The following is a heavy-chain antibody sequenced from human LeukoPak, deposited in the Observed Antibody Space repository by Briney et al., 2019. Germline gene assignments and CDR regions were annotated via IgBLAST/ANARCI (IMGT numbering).Heavy chain of an antibody. V-gene: IGHV1-69*04. J-gene: IGHJ4*02. CDR2: IIPILGIA. CDR1: GGTFSSYA. D-gene: IGHD5-12*01. Sequence: ASVKVSCKASGGTFSSYAISWVRQAPGQGLEWMGRIIPILGIANYAQKFQGRVTITADKSTSTAYMELSSLRSEDTAVYYCARDREVVASGYFDYWGQGTLVTVSS. CDR3: ARDREVVASGYFDY.